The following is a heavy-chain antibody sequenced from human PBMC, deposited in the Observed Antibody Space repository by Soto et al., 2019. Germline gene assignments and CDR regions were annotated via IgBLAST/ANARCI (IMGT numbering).Heavy chain of an antibody. V-gene: IGHV1-24*01. CDR3: ATVYRVFGVAHYYYYYGMDV. J-gene: IGHJ6*02. CDR1: GYTLTELS. Sequence: ASVKVSCKVSGYTLTELSMHWVRQAPGKGLEWMGGFDPEDGETIYAQKFQGRVTMTEDTSTDTAYMELGSLRSEDTAVYYCATVYRVFGVAHYYYYYGMDVWGQGTTVTVSS. CDR2: FDPEDGET. D-gene: IGHD3-3*01.